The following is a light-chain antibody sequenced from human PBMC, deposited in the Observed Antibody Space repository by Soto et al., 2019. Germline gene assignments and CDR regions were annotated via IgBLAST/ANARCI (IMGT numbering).Light chain of an antibody. Sequence: EIVLTQSPGTLSLCPGERATLSCRASQSVSSRYLACYQQKPGQAPRPLIYGASRRATGIPDRFSGSGSGTDFTLTSSRLEPEVFAVYYCQQFGSSPLFTFGPGTKVDVK. CDR2: GAS. CDR3: QQFGSSPLFT. CDR1: QSVSSRY. J-gene: IGKJ3*01. V-gene: IGKV3-20*01.